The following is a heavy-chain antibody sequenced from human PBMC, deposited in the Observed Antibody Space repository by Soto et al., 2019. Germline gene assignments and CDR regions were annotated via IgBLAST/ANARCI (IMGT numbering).Heavy chain of an antibody. Sequence: GASVKVSCKASGYTFTSYAMHWVRQAPGQRLEWMGWINAGNGNTKYSQKFQGRVTITRDTSASTAYMELSSLRSEDTAVYYCARGDVVLMVYALDYWGQGTLVTVSS. CDR1: GYTFTSYA. V-gene: IGHV1-3*01. CDR2: INAGNGNT. CDR3: ARGDVVLMVYALDY. J-gene: IGHJ4*02. D-gene: IGHD2-8*01.